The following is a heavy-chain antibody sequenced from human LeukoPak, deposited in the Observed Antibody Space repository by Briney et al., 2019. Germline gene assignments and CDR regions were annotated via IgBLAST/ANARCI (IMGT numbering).Heavy chain of an antibody. Sequence: GESLKISCQASGSSFTSYWIGWVRQLPGKGLEWMGIIDPSDSEIRYTPSFQGQVTISADKSLSTAYLQWNSLKASDAAMYYCARQTAMGRSGDYWGQGTLVTVSS. V-gene: IGHV5-51*01. J-gene: IGHJ4*02. CDR3: ARQTAMGRSGDY. CDR2: IDPSDSEI. CDR1: GSSFTSYW. D-gene: IGHD5-18*01.